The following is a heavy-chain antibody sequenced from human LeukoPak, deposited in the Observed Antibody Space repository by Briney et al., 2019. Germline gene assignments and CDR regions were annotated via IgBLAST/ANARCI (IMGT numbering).Heavy chain of an antibody. J-gene: IGHJ4*02. CDR1: GGSISSSSYY. V-gene: IGHV4-39*07. CDR2: IYYRGIT. CDR3: ARDDSSSSIDY. Sequence: SETLSLTCTVSGGSISSSSYYWGWIRQPPGKGLEWIGSIYYRGITYYNPSLKSRVTISVDTSKNQFSLKLSSVTAADTAVYYCARDDSSSSIDYWGQGTLVTVSS. D-gene: IGHD6-6*01.